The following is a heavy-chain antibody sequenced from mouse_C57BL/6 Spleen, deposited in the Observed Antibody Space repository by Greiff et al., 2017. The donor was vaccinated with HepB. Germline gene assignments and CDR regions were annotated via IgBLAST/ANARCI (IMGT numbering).Heavy chain of an antibody. Sequence: EVQLQQSGAGLVRPGSSVKMSCTTSGYTFTSYGINWVRQRPGQGLEWLGYIYIGNGYTEYNEKFKGKATLTSDTTSSTAYMQLSSLTSEDSAIYFCARGGCDYGEYYFDYWGQGTTLTVSS. J-gene: IGHJ2*01. CDR2: IYIGNGYT. D-gene: IGHD2-4*01. CDR1: GYTFTSYG. CDR3: ARGGCDYGEYYFDY. V-gene: IGHV1-58*01.